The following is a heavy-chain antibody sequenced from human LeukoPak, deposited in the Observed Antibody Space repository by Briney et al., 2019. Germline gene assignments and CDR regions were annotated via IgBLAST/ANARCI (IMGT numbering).Heavy chain of an antibody. V-gene: IGHV4-34*01. CDR2: INHSGST. D-gene: IGHD3-16*02. CDR3: ARGSPYDYVWGSYRPWYFDY. J-gene: IGHJ4*02. Sequence: SETLSPTCAVYGGSFSGYYWSWIRQPPGKGLEWIGEINHSGSTNYNPSLKSRVTISVDTSKNQFSLKLSSVTAADTAVYYCARGSPYDYVWGSYRPWYFDYWGQGTLVTVS. CDR1: GGSFSGYY.